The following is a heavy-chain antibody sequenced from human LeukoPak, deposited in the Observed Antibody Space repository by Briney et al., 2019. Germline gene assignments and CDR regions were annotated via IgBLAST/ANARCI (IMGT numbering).Heavy chain of an antibody. V-gene: IGHV1-69*13. Sequence: GASVKVSCKASGYTFTGYYMHWVRQAPGQGLEWMGGVIPIFGTANYAQKFQGRVTITADESTSTAYMELSSLRSEDTAVYYCARVYRTHIVVVPAADDYYGIDVWGQGTTVTVSS. D-gene: IGHD2-2*01. CDR1: GYTFTGYY. J-gene: IGHJ6*02. CDR3: ARVYRTHIVVVPAADDYYGIDV. CDR2: VIPIFGTA.